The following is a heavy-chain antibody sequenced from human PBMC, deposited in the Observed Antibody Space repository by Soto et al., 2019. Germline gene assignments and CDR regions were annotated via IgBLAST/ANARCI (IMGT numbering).Heavy chain of an antibody. D-gene: IGHD3-3*01. V-gene: IGHV3-23*01. J-gene: IGHJ6*02. Sequence: PGGSLRLSCASSCFTFNTYAMTWVRQAPGKGLEWVSLISESGDGTYYADSVKGRFTISRDNSQRTLNLQMNSLRAEDTAVYYCSKSGDFWSWGMDVWGQGTTVTVSS. CDR1: CFTFNTYA. CDR3: SKSGDFWSWGMDV. CDR2: ISESGDGT.